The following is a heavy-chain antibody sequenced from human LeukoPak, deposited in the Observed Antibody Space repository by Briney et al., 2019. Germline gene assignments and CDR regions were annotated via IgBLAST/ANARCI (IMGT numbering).Heavy chain of an antibody. V-gene: IGHV3-66*02. CDR1: GFTFSNAW. CDR3: ARDREVVTAKEYYYYGMDV. Sequence: GGSLRLSCAASGFTFSNAWMSWVRQAPGKGLEWVSVIYSGGSTYYADSVKGRLTISRDNSKNTLYLQMNSLRAEDTAVYYCARDREVVTAKEYYYYGMDVWGQGTTVTVSS. CDR2: IYSGGST. D-gene: IGHD2-21*02. J-gene: IGHJ6*02.